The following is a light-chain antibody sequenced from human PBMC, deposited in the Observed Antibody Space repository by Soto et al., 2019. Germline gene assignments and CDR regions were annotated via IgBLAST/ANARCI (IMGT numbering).Light chain of an antibody. V-gene: IGLV2-23*01. J-gene: IGLJ3*02. Sequence: QSVLTQPASVSGSPGQSITISCTGTSRDVGSYNLVSWYQKHPGKAPKLIIYEGSKRPSGVSDRFSGSKSDNTASLTISGLQAEDESDYYCCSYAGSNTWVFGGGTKLTVL. CDR1: SRDVGSYNL. CDR2: EGS. CDR3: CSYAGSNTWV.